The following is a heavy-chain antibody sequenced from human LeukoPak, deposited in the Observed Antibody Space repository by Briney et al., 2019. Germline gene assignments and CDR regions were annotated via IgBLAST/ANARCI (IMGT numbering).Heavy chain of an antibody. CDR1: GGAISSYY. J-gene: IGHJ4*02. D-gene: IGHD4-17*01. Sequence: SETLSLTCTVSGGAISSYYWSWIRQPAGKGLEWIGRISTSGSTSYNPSLKSRVTMSVDTSKNQFSLKLSSVTAADTAVYYCARQMSDYGPFDYWGQGTLVTVSS. CDR3: ARQMSDYGPFDY. CDR2: ISTSGST. V-gene: IGHV4-4*07.